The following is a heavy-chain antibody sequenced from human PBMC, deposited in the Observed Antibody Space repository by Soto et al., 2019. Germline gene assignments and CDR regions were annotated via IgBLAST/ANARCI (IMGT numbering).Heavy chain of an antibody. V-gene: IGHV4-30-4*01. J-gene: IGHJ5*02. CDR2: IYYSGST. D-gene: IGHD2-21*02. Sequence: PSETLSLTCTVSGGSISSGDYYWSWIRQPPGKGLEWIGYIYYSGSTYYNPYLKSRVTISVDTSKNQFSMKLSSVTAADTAVYYCARAMVVTQNWFDPWGQGTLVTGS. CDR1: GGSISSGDYY. CDR3: ARAMVVTQNWFDP.